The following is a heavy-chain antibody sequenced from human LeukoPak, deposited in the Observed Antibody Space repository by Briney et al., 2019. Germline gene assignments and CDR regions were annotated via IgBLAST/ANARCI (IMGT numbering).Heavy chain of an antibody. CDR3: ASTYGSGSFFAFDI. D-gene: IGHD3-10*01. J-gene: IGHJ3*02. Sequence: GGSLRLSCAASGFTVSRNYMSWVRQAPGKGLEWVSVIYSGGSTYYADSVKGRFTISRDNSKNTLYLQMNSLRAEDTAVYYCASTYGSGSFFAFDIWGQGTMVTVSS. CDR1: GFTVSRNY. CDR2: IYSGGST. V-gene: IGHV3-53*01.